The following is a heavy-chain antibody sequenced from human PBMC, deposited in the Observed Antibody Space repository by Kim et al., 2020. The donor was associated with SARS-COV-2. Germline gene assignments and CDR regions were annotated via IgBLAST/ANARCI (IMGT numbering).Heavy chain of an antibody. CDR3: ASDYYDSSGYPSPSRY. CDR1: GGTFSSYA. V-gene: IGHV1-69*13. J-gene: IGHJ4*02. Sequence: SVKVSCKASGGTFSSYAISWVRQAPGQGLEWMGGIIPIFGTANYAQKFQGRVTITADESTSTAYMELSSLRSEDTAVYYCASDYYDSSGYPSPSRYWGQGTLVTVSS. D-gene: IGHD3-22*01. CDR2: IIPIFGTA.